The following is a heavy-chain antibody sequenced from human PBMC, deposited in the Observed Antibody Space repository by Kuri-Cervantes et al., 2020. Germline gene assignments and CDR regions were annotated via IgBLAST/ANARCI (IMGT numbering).Heavy chain of an antibody. CDR3: ARVYGDYELGI. Sequence: ASVKVSCKGSQYTFTSYDINWVRQATGQGLEWMGWMNPDSGNTGYAQKLQGRVTMTTDTSTSTAYIELRSLRSDDTAVYYCARVYGDYELGIWGQGTMVTVSS. V-gene: IGHV1-8*01. D-gene: IGHD4-17*01. CDR2: MNPDSGNT. CDR1: QYTFTSYD. J-gene: IGHJ3*02.